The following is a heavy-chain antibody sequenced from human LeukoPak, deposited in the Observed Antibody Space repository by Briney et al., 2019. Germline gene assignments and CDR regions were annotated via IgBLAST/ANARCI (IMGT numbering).Heavy chain of an antibody. CDR2: ISSSGSTI. CDR1: GFTFSSYE. J-gene: IGHJ3*02. CDR3: AKEFDCGGDCLDAFDI. Sequence: PGGSLRLSCAASGFTFSSYEMNWVRQAPGKGLEWVSYISSSGSTIYYADSVKGRFTISRDNAKNSLYLQMNSLRAEDTAVYYCAKEFDCGGDCLDAFDIWGQRTMVTVSS. V-gene: IGHV3-48*03. D-gene: IGHD2-21*02.